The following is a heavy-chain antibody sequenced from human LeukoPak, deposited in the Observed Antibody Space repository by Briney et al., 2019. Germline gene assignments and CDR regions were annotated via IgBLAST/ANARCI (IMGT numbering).Heavy chain of an antibody. V-gene: IGHV3-74*01. CDR1: GFSFNNYG. CDR3: ARDRVSGSYKGYLDY. D-gene: IGHD6-19*01. Sequence: GGSLRLSCAASGFSFNNYGMHWVRQVPGKGLVWVSRINTDGSRTNYADSVKGRFTISRDNAKNTLYLQMNSLRAEDTAVYFCARDRVSGSYKGYLDYWGQGTLVTVSS. CDR2: INTDGSRT. J-gene: IGHJ4*02.